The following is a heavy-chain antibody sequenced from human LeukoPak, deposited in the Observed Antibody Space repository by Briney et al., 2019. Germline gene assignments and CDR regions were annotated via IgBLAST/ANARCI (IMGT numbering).Heavy chain of an antibody. CDR2: VNSSSSYI. CDR1: GFTFSNYN. CDR3: ASDSISSGWSLYYFDY. Sequence: PGGSLRLSCAASGFTFSNYNMNWVRQAPGRGLEWVTYVNSSSSYIYYADSEGRLYTITRDTTKNSHFLHTNSLSPDDTVVYYSASDSISSGWSLYYFDYWGQGTLVTVSS. V-gene: IGHV3-21*01. J-gene: IGHJ4*02. D-gene: IGHD6-19*01.